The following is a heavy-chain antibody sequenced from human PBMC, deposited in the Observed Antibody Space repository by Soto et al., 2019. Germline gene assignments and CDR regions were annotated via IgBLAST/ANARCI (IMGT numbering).Heavy chain of an antibody. CDR2: ISGSGGST. CDR3: AKDPRDYAEAGGMDV. J-gene: IGHJ6*02. V-gene: IGHV3-23*01. CDR1: GFTFSSYA. D-gene: IGHD4-17*01. Sequence: SGGSLRLSCAASGFTFSSYAMSWVRQAPGKGLEWVSAISGSGGSTYYADSVKGRFTISRDNSKNTLYLQMNSLRAEDTAVYYCAKDPRDYAEAGGMDVWGQGTTVTVSS.